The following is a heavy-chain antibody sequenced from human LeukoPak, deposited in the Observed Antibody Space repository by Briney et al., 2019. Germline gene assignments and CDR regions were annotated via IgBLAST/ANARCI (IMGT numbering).Heavy chain of an antibody. CDR2: INPNSGVK. Sequence: GASVTVSCKASGYTFIDYYLQWVRQAPGQGLEWVGWINPNSGVKNYAQKFKGRVSMTSHTSISTVYMELSRLRSDDTAVYYCSREDYWGQGTLVTVSS. V-gene: IGHV1-2*02. CDR3: SREDY. J-gene: IGHJ4*02. CDR1: GYTFIDYY.